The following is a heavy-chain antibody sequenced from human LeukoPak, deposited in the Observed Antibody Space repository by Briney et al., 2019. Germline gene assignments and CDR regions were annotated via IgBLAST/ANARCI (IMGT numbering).Heavy chain of an antibody. CDR1: GGSISSGGYS. J-gene: IGHJ6*02. CDR3: ARVAETDYYYYGMDV. Sequence: SQTLSLTCAVSGGSISSGGYSWRWIRQPPGKGLEWIGYIYHSGSTYYNPSLKSRVTISVDRSKNQFSLKLSSVTAADTAVYYCARVAETDYYYYGMDVWGQGTTVTVSS. CDR2: IYHSGST. D-gene: IGHD5-24*01. V-gene: IGHV4-30-2*01.